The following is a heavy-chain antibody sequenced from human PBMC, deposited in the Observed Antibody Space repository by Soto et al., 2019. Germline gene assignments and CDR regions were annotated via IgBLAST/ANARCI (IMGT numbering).Heavy chain of an antibody. D-gene: IGHD1-1*01. CDR3: ARKVWNQYFDY. J-gene: IGHJ4*02. V-gene: IGHV3-11*01. Sequence: GGALRLYCAASGFSFSDYYMSWIRLAPGKGLEWVSSISSSSNTISYADSVKGRFNISRDNAKNSLYLHINSLRAEDTAVYYCARKVWNQYFDYWDQGTLVTVSS. CDR2: ISSSSNTI. CDR1: GFSFSDYY.